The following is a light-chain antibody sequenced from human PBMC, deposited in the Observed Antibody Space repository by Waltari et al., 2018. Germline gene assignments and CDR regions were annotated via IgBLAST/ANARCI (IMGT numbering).Light chain of an antibody. V-gene: IGKV3-15*01. CDR1: QSVTTN. J-gene: IGKJ2*01. Sequence: EIVITQSPATLSVSQGERATLTGRASQSVTTNLPWYQQKPGQAPRLLIYGASTRATRIPARFSGGGSGSEFTLTLSSLQSEDFAVYSCQHHNDRPPMYTFGQGTKLDI. CDR2: GAS. CDR3: QHHNDRPPMYT.